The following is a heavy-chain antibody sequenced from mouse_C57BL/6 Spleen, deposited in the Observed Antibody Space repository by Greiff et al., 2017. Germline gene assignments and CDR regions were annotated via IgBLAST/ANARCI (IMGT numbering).Heavy chain of an antibody. CDR2: IYPGSGST. Sequence: VQLQQPGAELVKPGASVKMSCKASGYTFTSYWITWVKQRPGQGLEWIGDIYPGSGSTNYNEQFKSKATLTVATSSSTAYMQLSSLTSEDSAVYYCARLGSYYGSSYCFDYWGQGTTLTVSS. V-gene: IGHV1-55*01. D-gene: IGHD1-1*01. CDR1: GYTFTSYW. J-gene: IGHJ2*01. CDR3: ARLGSYYGSSYCFDY.